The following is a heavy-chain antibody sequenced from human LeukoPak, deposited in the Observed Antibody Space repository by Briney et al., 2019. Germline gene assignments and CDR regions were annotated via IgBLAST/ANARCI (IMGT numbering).Heavy chain of an antibody. J-gene: IGHJ1*01. D-gene: IGHD6-6*01. V-gene: IGHV3-21*01. Sequence: PGGSLRLSCAASGFTFRSYTMNWVRQAPGKGLEWISSISTSGNYIYYADSVKGRFTISRDNAKNSVYLQMNSLRADDTAVYYCARDLTTSSTAYLHHWGQGTLVTVSS. CDR1: GFTFRSYT. CDR3: ARDLTTSSTAYLHH. CDR2: ISTSGNYI.